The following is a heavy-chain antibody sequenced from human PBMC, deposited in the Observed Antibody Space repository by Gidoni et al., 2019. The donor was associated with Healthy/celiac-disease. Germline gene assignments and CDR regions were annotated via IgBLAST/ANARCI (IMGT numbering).Heavy chain of an antibody. Sequence: EVQLVESGGGLVKPGGSLRLSCAASGCTFSNAWRSWVRQAPGKGMEWVGRIKNKTDGGTTDYAAPVKGRFTISIDDSKNTLYLQMNSLKTEDTAVYYCTTDSDYGDYWGQGTLVTVSS. CDR2: IKNKTDGGTT. D-gene: IGHD3-10*01. J-gene: IGHJ4*02. CDR3: TTDSDYGDY. V-gene: IGHV3-15*01. CDR1: GCTFSNAW.